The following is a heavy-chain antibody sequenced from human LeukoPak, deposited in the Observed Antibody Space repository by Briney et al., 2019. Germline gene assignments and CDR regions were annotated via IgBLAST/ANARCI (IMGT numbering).Heavy chain of an antibody. CDR1: GGSISSYY. D-gene: IGHD3-10*01. Sequence: PSETLSLTCTVSGGSISSYYWSWIRQPPGKGLEWIGYIYYSGSTNYNPSLKSRVTISVDTSKNQFSLKLSSVTAADTAVYYCAREITMVRGARAFDYWGQGTLVTVSS. V-gene: IGHV4-59*01. J-gene: IGHJ4*02. CDR3: AREITMVRGARAFDY. CDR2: IYYSGST.